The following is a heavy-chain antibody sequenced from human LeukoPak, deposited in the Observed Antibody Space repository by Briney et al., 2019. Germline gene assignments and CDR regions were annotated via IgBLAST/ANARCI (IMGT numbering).Heavy chain of an antibody. J-gene: IGHJ4*02. CDR1: GFTFSTYA. D-gene: IGHD6-13*01. CDR3: ARVGLIAAAGTNYFDY. V-gene: IGHV3-23*01. CDR2: ISGSGDNT. Sequence: PGGSLRLSCAASGFTFSTYAMSWVRQAPGKGLEWVSGISGSGDNTNYADSVKGRFTISRDNSKNTLSLQMSSLRVEDTAVYYCARVGLIAAAGTNYFDYWGQGTLVTVSS.